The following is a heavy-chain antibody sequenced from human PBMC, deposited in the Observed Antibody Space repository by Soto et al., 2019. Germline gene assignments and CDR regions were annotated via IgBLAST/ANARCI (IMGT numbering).Heavy chain of an antibody. Sequence: QVQLVESGGGVVQPGRSLRLSCAASGFTFSSYAMHWVRQAPGKGLEWVAVISYDGSNKYYADSVKGRFTISRDNSKNALYLQMNSLRAEDTAVYYCARGGYSSGWYSPDWYFDLWGRGTLVTVSS. CDR3: ARGGYSSGWYSPDWYFDL. V-gene: IGHV3-30-3*01. CDR2: ISYDGSNK. D-gene: IGHD6-19*01. J-gene: IGHJ2*01. CDR1: GFTFSSYA.